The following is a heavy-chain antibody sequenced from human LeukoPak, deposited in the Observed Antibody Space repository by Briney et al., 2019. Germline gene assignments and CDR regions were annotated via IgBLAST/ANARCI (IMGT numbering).Heavy chain of an antibody. CDR3: AKGSRDGYNIFQH. Sequence: PGGSLRLSCAASGFTFSSYWMHWVRQVPGKGLLWVTRINSDGSSISYADSVKGRFTISRDNAKSTLYLQMNSLRAEDAAVYYCAKGSRDGYNIFQHWGQGTLVTVSS. D-gene: IGHD5-24*01. V-gene: IGHV3-74*01. J-gene: IGHJ1*01. CDR1: GFTFSSYW. CDR2: INSDGSSI.